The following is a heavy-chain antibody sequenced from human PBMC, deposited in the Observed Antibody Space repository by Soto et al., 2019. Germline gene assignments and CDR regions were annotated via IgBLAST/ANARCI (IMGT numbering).Heavy chain of an antibody. Sequence: GASVKVSCKASGYTFTSYGISWVRQAPGQGLEWMGWISAYNGNTNYAQKLQGRVTMTTDTSTSTAYMELRSLRSDDTAVYYCARDGDYGDYYEPFNIWGQGKMVTVSS. J-gene: IGHJ3*02. D-gene: IGHD4-17*01. V-gene: IGHV1-18*01. CDR1: GYTFTSYG. CDR2: ISAYNGNT. CDR3: ARDGDYGDYYEPFNI.